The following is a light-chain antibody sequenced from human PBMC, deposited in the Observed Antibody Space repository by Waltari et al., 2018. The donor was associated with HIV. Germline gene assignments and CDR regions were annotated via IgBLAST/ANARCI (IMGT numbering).Light chain of an antibody. V-gene: IGKV1-5*03. CDR1: QNLGTS. CDR2: HAS. Sequence: DIQMTQSPSPLSGYVVDRVTITCQTSQNLGTSLAWYQQKPGKAPDLLIYHASTLRSAVPSRFSGSGSGTEFTLTIPSLQPGDFATYLCQQFLSYPFVFGGGTKVEIK. J-gene: IGKJ4*01. CDR3: QQFLSYPFV.